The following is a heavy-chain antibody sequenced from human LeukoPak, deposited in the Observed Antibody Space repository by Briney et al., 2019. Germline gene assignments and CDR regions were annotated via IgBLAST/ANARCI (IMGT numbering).Heavy chain of an antibody. D-gene: IGHD6-13*01. CDR1: GFTFSSYW. CDR3: AREESGYSSSWYRDFGY. CDR2: IKQDGSEK. J-gene: IGHJ4*02. V-gene: IGHV3-7*03. Sequence: GGSLRLSXAASGFTFSSYWLTWVRQAPGKGLEWVANIKQDGSEKKYVDSVKGRFTISRDNAKNSLYLQMNSLRVEDTAVYYCAREESGYSSSWYRDFGYWGQGTLVTVSS.